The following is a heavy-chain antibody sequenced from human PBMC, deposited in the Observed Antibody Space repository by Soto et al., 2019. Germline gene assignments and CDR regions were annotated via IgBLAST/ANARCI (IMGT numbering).Heavy chain of an antibody. Sequence: EVQLLESGGGLVQPGGSLRLACAASGFNFGTYAMGWVRQAPGRGLEWVSSAGSGSSRYYAYSVRGRFTVSRDTSKSTLYLEMSSLRAEDTALYYCVKFRGQAYSYYHMDVWGKGTTVTVSS. V-gene: IGHV3-23*01. CDR1: GFNFGTYA. CDR2: AGSGSSR. CDR3: VKFRGQAYSYYHMDV. J-gene: IGHJ6*03.